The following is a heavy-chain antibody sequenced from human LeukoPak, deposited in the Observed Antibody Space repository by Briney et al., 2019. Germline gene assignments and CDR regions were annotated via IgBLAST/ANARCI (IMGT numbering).Heavy chain of an antibody. Sequence: RPSETLSLTCSLSGGFISISTHYWGWIRQPPGKGLEWIGSIYYSGSTYYNPSLKSRVTISVDTSKNQFSLKLSSVTAADTAVYYCASIQTTVLYYYYYMDVWGKGTTVTVSS. CDR2: IYYSGST. J-gene: IGHJ6*03. V-gene: IGHV4-39*01. CDR3: ASIQTTVLYYYYYMDV. CDR1: GGFISISTHY. D-gene: IGHD4-17*01.